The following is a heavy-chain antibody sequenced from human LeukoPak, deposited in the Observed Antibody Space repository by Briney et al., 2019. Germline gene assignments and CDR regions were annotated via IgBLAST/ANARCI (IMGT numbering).Heavy chain of an antibody. Sequence: PSETLSLTCTVSGGSIISYYWSWIRQPAGKGLEWIGRIYTSGSTNYNPSLKSRVTISVDKSKDQFSLKLSSVTAADTAVYYCARDFPGYSSGWPSWFDYWGQGILVTVSS. CDR2: IYTSGST. V-gene: IGHV4-4*07. CDR3: ARDFPGYSSGWPSWFDY. J-gene: IGHJ4*02. CDR1: GGSIISYY. D-gene: IGHD6-19*01.